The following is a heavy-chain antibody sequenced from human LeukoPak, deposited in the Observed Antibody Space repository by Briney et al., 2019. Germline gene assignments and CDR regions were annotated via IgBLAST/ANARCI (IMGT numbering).Heavy chain of an antibody. J-gene: IGHJ3*02. CDR1: GGSISSYY. V-gene: IGHV4-59*01. Sequence: PSETLSLTCTVSGGSISSYYWSWIRQPPGKGLEWIGYIYYSGSTNYNPSLKSRVTISVDTSKNQFSLRLSSVTAADTAVYYCARDCEYCGGDWWAFDIWGQGTMVTVSS. CDR3: ARDCEYCGGDWWAFDI. CDR2: IYYSGST. D-gene: IGHD2-21*02.